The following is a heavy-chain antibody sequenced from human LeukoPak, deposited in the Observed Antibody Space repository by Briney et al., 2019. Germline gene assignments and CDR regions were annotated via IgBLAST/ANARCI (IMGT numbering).Heavy chain of an antibody. J-gene: IGHJ5*02. D-gene: IGHD6-13*01. V-gene: IGHV1-24*01. CDR1: GYTLTELS. CDR3: ALTGSWTPYNWFDP. CDR2: FDPEDGET. Sequence: GASAKVSCKVSGYTLTELSMHWVRQAPGKGLEWMGGFDPEDGETIYAQKFQGRVTMTEDTSTDTAYMELSSLRSEDTAVYYCALTGSWTPYNWFDPWGQGTLVTVSS.